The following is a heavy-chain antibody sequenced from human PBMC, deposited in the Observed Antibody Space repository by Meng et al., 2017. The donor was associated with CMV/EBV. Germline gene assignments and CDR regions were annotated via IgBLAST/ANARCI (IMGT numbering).Heavy chain of an antibody. D-gene: IGHD3-10*01. CDR1: FTFSSYA. J-gene: IGHJ5*02. CDR3: ARGVRGAIIGVARWFDP. V-gene: IGHV3-30*04. CDR2: ISYDGSNK. Sequence: FTFSSYAMHWVRQAPGKGLEWVAVISYDGSNKYYADSVKGRFTISRDNSKNTLYLQMNSLRAEDTAVYYCARGVRGAIIGVARWFDPWGQGTLVTVSS.